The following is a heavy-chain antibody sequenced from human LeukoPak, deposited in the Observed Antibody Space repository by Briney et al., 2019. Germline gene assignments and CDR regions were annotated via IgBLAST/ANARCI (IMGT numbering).Heavy chain of an antibody. Sequence: GGSLRLSCGASGFTFSTYGMSWVRQAPGKGLEWVSYISSSGSTIYYADSVKGRFTISRDNAKNSLYLQMNSLRAEDTAVYYCARDLSAYCGGDCYSNWGQGTLVTVSS. CDR3: ARDLSAYCGGDCYSN. CDR1: GFTFSTYG. J-gene: IGHJ4*02. V-gene: IGHV3-48*04. CDR2: ISSSGSTI. D-gene: IGHD2-21*02.